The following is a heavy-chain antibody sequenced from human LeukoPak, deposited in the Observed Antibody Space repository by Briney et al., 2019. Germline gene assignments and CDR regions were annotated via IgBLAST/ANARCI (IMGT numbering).Heavy chain of an antibody. CDR3: AKGRLRWSIDY. Sequence: GGSQRLSCAASGFTFSSYEMNWVRQAPGKGLEWVSYISSSGSTIYYADSVKGRFTISRDNAKNSLYLQMNSLRAEDTAVYYCAKGRLRWSIDYWGQGTLVTVSS. J-gene: IGHJ4*02. D-gene: IGHD4-23*01. CDR1: GFTFSSYE. CDR2: ISSSGSTI. V-gene: IGHV3-48*03.